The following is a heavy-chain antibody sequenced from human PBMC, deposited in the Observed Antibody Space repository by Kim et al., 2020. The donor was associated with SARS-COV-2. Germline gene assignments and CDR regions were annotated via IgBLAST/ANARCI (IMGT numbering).Heavy chain of an antibody. D-gene: IGHD6-13*01. J-gene: IGHJ4*02. CDR2: INTNTGNP. V-gene: IGHV7-4-1*02. CDR1: GYTFTSYA. CDR3: ARGGGIAAAGKPAS. Sequence: ASVKLSCKASGYTFTSYAMNWVRQAPGQGLEWMGWINTNTGNPTYAQGFTGRFVFSLDTSVSTAYLQISSLKAEDTAVYYCARGGGIAAAGKPASWGQGTLVTVSS.